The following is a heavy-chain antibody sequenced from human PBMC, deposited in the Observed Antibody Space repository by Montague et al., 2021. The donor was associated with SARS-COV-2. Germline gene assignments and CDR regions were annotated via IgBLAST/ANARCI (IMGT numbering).Heavy chain of an antibody. D-gene: IGHD5-24*01. Sequence: SETLSLTCAVSGGSITPNNWWKWVRQSPGKGLEWIGEIYHSGSTNYNPSLKSRVTISVDRSTNQFSLSLTSVTAADTAVYYCAREGSRDGYNEGFDYWGQGTLVTVSS. CDR3: AREGSRDGYNEGFDY. CDR2: IYHSGST. V-gene: IGHV4-4*02. CDR1: GGSITPNNW. J-gene: IGHJ4*02.